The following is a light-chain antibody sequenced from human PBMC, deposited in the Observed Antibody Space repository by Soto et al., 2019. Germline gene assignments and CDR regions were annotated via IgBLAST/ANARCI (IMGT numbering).Light chain of an antibody. V-gene: IGLV1-40*01. CDR2: GDS. J-gene: IGLJ2*01. Sequence: QPVLTQPPSVSGAPGQRVTISCTGSSSNIGAGYDVHWYQQLPGTAPKLLINGDSNRLSGVPDRFSGSKSGASASLAINGLQAEDEADYYCQSFDSSLSGSGVVFGGGTKLTVL. CDR3: QSFDSSLSGSGVV. CDR1: SSNIGAGYD.